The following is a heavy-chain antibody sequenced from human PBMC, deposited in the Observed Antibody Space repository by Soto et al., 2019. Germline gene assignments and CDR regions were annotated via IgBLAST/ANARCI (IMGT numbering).Heavy chain of an antibody. V-gene: IGHV3-66*01. CDR3: GIYGSGSRPTEGYNWFDP. CDR2: IYSGGST. J-gene: IGHJ5*02. D-gene: IGHD3-10*01. Sequence: PGGSLRLSCAASGFTVSSNYMSWVRQAPGKGLEWVSVIYSGGSTYYADSVKGRFTISRDNSKNTLYLQMNSLRAEDTAVYYCGIYGSGSRPTEGYNWFDPWGQGTLVTVSS. CDR1: GFTVSSNY.